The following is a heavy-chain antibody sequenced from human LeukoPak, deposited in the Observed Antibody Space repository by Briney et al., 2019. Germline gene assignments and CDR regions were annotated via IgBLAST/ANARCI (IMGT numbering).Heavy chain of an antibody. Sequence: PGGSLRLSCAASAFTFSSYAMSWVRQAPGKGLEWVSAISAGADSTYYADSVQGRFTISRDNSKNTLHLQMSGMRAADMAVYFCARGAYGDYDSWGQGTLVTVSS. CDR2: ISAGADST. V-gene: IGHV3-23*01. J-gene: IGHJ5*01. D-gene: IGHD4-17*01. CDR3: ARGAYGDYDS. CDR1: AFTFSSYA.